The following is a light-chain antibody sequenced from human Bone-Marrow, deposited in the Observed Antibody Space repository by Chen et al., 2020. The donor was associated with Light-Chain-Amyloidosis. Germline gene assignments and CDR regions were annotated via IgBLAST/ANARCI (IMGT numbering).Light chain of an antibody. J-gene: IGLJ2*01. CDR1: DLPTKY. CDR2: RDT. V-gene: IGLV3-25*03. CDR3: QSADSSGTYEVI. Sequence: SYELPQPPSVSVSPGQTAWCTCPGDDLPTKYAYWYQQKPGRAPVLVIHRDTERPSGISERFSGSSSGTTAALTISGVQAEDEADYHCQSADSSGTYEVIFGGGTKLTVL.